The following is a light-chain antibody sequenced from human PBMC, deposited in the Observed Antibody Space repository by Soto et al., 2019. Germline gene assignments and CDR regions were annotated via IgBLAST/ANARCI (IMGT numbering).Light chain of an antibody. CDR2: DAS. CDR1: QSVGPS. Sequence: EIVLTQSPATLSLSPGERATLSCRASQSVGPSLAWYQQKPGQAPRLLIYDASKRATGLPARFSGSGSGTDFTLTISVLEPEDFGVYYCLQRINWPLFTFGPGTKVDI. J-gene: IGKJ3*01. V-gene: IGKV3-11*01. CDR3: LQRINWPLFT.